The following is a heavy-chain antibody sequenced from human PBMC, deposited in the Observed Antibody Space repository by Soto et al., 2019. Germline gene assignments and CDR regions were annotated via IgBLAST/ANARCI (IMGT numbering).Heavy chain of an antibody. V-gene: IGHV3-30*18. CDR1: GFTFSSYG. CDR2: ISYDGSNK. CDR3: AKDNRDYGDYVVNWFDP. J-gene: IGHJ5*02. D-gene: IGHD4-17*01. Sequence: GGSLRLSCAASGFTFSSYGMHWVRQAPGKGLEWVAVISYDGSNKYYADSVKGRFAISRDNSKNTLYLQMNSLRAEDTAVYYCAKDNRDYGDYVVNWFDPWGQGTLVTVSS.